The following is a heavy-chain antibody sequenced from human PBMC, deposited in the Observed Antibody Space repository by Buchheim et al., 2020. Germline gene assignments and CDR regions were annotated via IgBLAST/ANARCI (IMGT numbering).Heavy chain of an antibody. D-gene: IGHD3-10*01. CDR3: AREGRLLWFGELGAYFDY. J-gene: IGHJ4*02. CDR2: ISYDGSNK. Sequence: VQLLESGGGVVQPGRSLRLSCAASGFTFSSYAMHWVRQAPGKGLEWVAVISYDGSNKYYADSVKGRFTISRDNSKNTLYLQMNSLRAEDTAVYYCAREGRLLWFGELGAYFDYWGQGTL. V-gene: IGHV3-30-3*01. CDR1: GFTFSSYA.